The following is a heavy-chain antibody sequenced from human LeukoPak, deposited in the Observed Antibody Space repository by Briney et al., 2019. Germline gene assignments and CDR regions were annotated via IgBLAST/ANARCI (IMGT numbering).Heavy chain of an antibody. J-gene: IGHJ4*02. D-gene: IGHD6-13*01. Sequence: PGGSLRLSCAASGFTFSSYEMNWVRQAPGKGLEWVANIKQDGSEKYYVDSVKGRFTISRDNAKNSLYLQMNSLRAEDTAVYYCARSSFGPSWYDYWGQGTLVTVSS. CDR1: GFTFSSYE. V-gene: IGHV3-7*01. CDR2: IKQDGSEK. CDR3: ARSSFGPSWYDY.